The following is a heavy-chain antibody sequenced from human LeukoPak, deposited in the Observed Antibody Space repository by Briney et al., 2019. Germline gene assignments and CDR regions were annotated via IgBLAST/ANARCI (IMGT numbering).Heavy chain of an antibody. CDR1: GFTFSNYW. Sequence: PGGSLRLSCAASGFTFSNYWMHWVRQVPGKGLVWVSRINNDGSGTTYADSVKGRFTISRDNAKNTLYLQMNSLRVEDTAVYYCTSLYLTDVRGKGTTVTVSS. D-gene: IGHD2-2*02. CDR3: TSLYLTDV. V-gene: IGHV3-74*01. J-gene: IGHJ6*04. CDR2: INNDGSGT.